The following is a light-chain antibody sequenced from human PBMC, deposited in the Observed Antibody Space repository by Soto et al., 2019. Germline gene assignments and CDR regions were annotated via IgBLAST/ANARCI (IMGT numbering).Light chain of an antibody. CDR3: QHYDSLPIT. CDR2: GAS. CDR1: QSVSSSY. V-gene: IGKV3-20*01. J-gene: IGKJ5*01. Sequence: EIVLTQSPGTLSLSHGERATLSCRASQSVSSSYLAWYQQKPGQPPRLLIYGASSRATGIPDRFSGSGSGTDFTLTISRLEPEDFAVFYCQHYDSLPITFGQGTRL.